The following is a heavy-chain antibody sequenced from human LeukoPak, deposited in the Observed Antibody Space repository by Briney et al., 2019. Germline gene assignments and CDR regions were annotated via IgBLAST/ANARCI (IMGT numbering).Heavy chain of an antibody. V-gene: IGHV1-69*04. J-gene: IGHJ4*02. CDR1: GGTFSNYA. D-gene: IGHD3-22*01. CDR2: IIPLLAIP. Sequence: SVKVSCKASGGTFSNYAISWVRQAPGQGLEWLGRIIPLLAIPNYAQKFQGRVTITADKSTSTAYMELSSLRSEDTAVYYCARSYYDSSGYYYLFDYWGQGTLVTVSS. CDR3: ARSYYDSSGYYYLFDY.